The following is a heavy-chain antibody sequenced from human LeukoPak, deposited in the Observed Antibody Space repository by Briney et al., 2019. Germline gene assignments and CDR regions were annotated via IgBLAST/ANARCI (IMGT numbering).Heavy chain of an antibody. V-gene: IGHV1-69*05. CDR2: IITIIGTA. CDR3: ARSGYYGSGRYYYYYMDV. D-gene: IGHD3-10*01. Sequence: SVKVSCKASGGTFSSYAISWVRQAPGQGPERMGGIITIIGTANYAQKIQGRVTITTDESKSRAYMEVSNVTSEDTAVYYCARSGYYGSGRYYYYYMDVWGKGTTVTVSS. J-gene: IGHJ6*03. CDR1: GGTFSSYA.